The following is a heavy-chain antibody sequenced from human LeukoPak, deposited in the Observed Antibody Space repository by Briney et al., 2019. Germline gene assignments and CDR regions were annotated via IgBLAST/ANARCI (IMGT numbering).Heavy chain of an antibody. CDR2: ISHDGSNK. J-gene: IGHJ4*02. CDR3: ARENDDILTGYYKYFDY. D-gene: IGHD3-9*01. V-gene: IGHV3-30*04. Sequence: PGGSLRLSCAASGFTFSSYAMHWVRQAPGKGLDWVAIISHDGSNKYYADSVKGRFTISRDNSKNTLYLQMNSLRAEDTAVYYCARENDDILTGYYKYFDYWGQGTLVTVSS. CDR1: GFTFSSYA.